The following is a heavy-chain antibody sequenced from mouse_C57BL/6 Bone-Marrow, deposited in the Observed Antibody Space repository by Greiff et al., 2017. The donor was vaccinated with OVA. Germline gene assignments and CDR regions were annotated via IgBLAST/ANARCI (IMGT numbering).Heavy chain of an antibody. J-gene: IGHJ4*01. CDR3: ARDYYGLYYYAMDY. CDR1: GYAFSSSW. D-gene: IGHD1-1*01. Sequence: VQRVESGPELVKPGASVKISCKASGYAFSSSWMNWVKQRPGKGLEWIGRIYPGDGDTNYNGKFKGKATLTADKSSSTAYMQLSSLTSEDSAVYFCARDYYGLYYYAMDYWGQGTSVTVSS. CDR2: IYPGDGDT. V-gene: IGHV1-82*01.